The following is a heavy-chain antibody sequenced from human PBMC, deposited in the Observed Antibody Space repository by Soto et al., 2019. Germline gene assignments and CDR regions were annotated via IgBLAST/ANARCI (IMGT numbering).Heavy chain of an antibody. Sequence: SETLSLTCAVYGGSFSGYYWSWIRQPPGKGLEWIGEINHSGSTNYNPSLKSRVTISVDTSKNQFSLKLSSVTAADTAVYYCARGIQLWFPAYYYSYMDVWGKGTTVTVSS. CDR2: INHSGST. CDR3: ARGIQLWFPAYYYSYMDV. CDR1: GGSFSGYY. J-gene: IGHJ6*03. D-gene: IGHD5-18*01. V-gene: IGHV4-34*01.